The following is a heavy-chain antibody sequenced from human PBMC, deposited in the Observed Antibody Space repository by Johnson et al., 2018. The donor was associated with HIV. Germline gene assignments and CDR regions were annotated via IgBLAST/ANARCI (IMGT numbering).Heavy chain of an antibody. CDR3: AKEAAYYAFDI. D-gene: IGHD2-15*01. CDR2: IWYDGSNK. Sequence: VQLVESGRGVVQPGRSLRLSCAASGFTFSSYAMHWVRQAPGKGLEWVAVIWYDGSNKYYADSVKGRFTISRDNSKNTLYLQMNRLRAEDTAVYYCAKEAAYYAFDIWGQGTIVTVSS. V-gene: IGHV3-33*06. CDR1: GFTFSSYA. J-gene: IGHJ3*02.